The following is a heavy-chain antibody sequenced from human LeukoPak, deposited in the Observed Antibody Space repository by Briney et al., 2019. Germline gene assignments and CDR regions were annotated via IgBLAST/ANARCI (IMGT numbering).Heavy chain of an antibody. CDR1: GYTFTSYA. Sequence: VASVKVSCKTSGYTFTSYAMHWVRQAPGQRLEWMGWINAGNGNTKYSQKFQGRVTITRDTSASTAYMELSSLRSEDTAVYYCARTPGYSGYFFDYRGQGTLVTVSS. J-gene: IGHJ4*02. D-gene: IGHD5-12*01. CDR3: ARTPGYSGYFFDY. V-gene: IGHV1-3*01. CDR2: INAGNGNT.